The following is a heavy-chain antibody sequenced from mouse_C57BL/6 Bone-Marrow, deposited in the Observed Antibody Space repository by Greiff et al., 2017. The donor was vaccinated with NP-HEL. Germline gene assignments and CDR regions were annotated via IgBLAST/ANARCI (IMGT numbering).Heavy chain of an antibody. CDR2: IRLKSDNYAT. J-gene: IGHJ2*01. CDR3: TEDDDYFDY. V-gene: IGHV6-3*01. Sequence: EVKLVESGGGLVQPGGSMKLSCVASGFTFSNYWMNWVRQSPEKGLEWVAQIRLKSDNYATHYAESVKGRFTISRDDSKSSVYLQMNNLRAEDTGIYYCTEDDDYFDYWGQGTTLTASS. CDR1: GFTFSNYW. D-gene: IGHD2-3*01.